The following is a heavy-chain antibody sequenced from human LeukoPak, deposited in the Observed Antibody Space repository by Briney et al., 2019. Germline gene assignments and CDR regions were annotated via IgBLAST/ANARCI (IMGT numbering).Heavy chain of an antibody. CDR1: GFTFDDYG. D-gene: IGHD5-12*01. CDR2: INWNGGST. J-gene: IGHJ4*02. Sequence: SGGSLRLSCAASGFTFDDYGMSWVRQAPGKGLEWVSGINWNGGSTAYADSVKGRFTISRDNAKNYLYLQMNSLRAEDTALYYCARDHLSATVRSFDYWGQGILVTVSS. CDR3: ARDHLSATVRSFDY. V-gene: IGHV3-20*04.